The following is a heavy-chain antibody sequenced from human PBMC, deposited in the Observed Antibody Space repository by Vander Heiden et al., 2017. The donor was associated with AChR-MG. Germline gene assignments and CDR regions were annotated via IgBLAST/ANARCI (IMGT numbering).Heavy chain of an antibody. V-gene: IGHV3-21*01. J-gene: IGHJ4*02. D-gene: IGHD2-15*01. CDR3: ARISGKGVVVAATDY. CDR2: ISSSSSYI. CDR1: GFTFSSYS. Sequence: EVQLVESGGGLVKPGGSLRLSCAASGFTFSSYSMNWVRQAPGKGLEWVSSISSSSSYIYYADSVKGRFTISRDNAKNSLYLQMNSLRAEDTAVYYCARISGKGVVVAATDYWGQGTLVTVSS.